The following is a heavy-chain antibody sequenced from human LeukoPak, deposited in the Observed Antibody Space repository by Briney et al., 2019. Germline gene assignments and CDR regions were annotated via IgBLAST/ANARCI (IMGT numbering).Heavy chain of an antibody. Sequence: SETLSLTCAVSGGSITSNDWWTWVRQPPGKGLEGIGGIFHSGRSTYNPSLKSRITISVDTSTNQFSLKLNSVTAADTAVYYCARDSRQIAVAGLYLDYWGRGTLVTVSS. D-gene: IGHD6-19*01. J-gene: IGHJ4*02. CDR1: GGSITSNDW. CDR2: IFHSGRS. V-gene: IGHV4-4*02. CDR3: ARDSRQIAVAGLYLDY.